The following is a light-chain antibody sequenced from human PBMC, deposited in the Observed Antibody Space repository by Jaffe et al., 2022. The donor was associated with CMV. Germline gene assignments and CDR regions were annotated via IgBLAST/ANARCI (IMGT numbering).Light chain of an antibody. CDR2: GAS. CDR1: QSVSSNY. Sequence: ESVLTQSPGTLSLSPGERATFSCRASQSVSSNYLGWYQQKLGQAPRLLIYGASSRATGIPDRFSGSGSGTDFTLTISRLEPEDSGMYYCQQYGSSTITFGQGTRLEIK. J-gene: IGKJ5*01. CDR3: QQYGSSTIT. V-gene: IGKV3-20*01.